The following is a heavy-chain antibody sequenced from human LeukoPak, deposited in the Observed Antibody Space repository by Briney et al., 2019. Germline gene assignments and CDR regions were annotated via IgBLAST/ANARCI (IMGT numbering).Heavy chain of an antibody. CDR2: ISSSSSTI. J-gene: IGHJ4*02. D-gene: IGHD1-1*01. V-gene: IGHV3-48*02. CDR3: ARELERKPYPDY. CDR1: GFSFTNTW. Sequence: PGGSLRLSCEASGFSFTNTWMSWVRQAPGKGLEWVSYISSSSSTIYYADSVKGRFTISRDNAKNSLYLQMNSLRDEDTAVYYCARELERKPYPDYWGQGTLVTVSS.